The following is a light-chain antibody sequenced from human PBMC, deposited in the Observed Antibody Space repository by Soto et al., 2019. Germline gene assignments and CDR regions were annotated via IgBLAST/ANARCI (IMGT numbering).Light chain of an antibody. CDR3: SSYTSSSTLGL. J-gene: IGLJ1*01. V-gene: IGLV2-14*01. CDR1: SSDVGGYNY. Sequence: QSVLTQPASVSGSPGQSITISCTGTSSDVGGYNYVSWYQQHPGKAPKLMIYDVSNRPSGVSNRFSGSKSGNTASLTISGLQAEDEADYYCSSYTSSSTLGLFGTGTKLTVL. CDR2: DVS.